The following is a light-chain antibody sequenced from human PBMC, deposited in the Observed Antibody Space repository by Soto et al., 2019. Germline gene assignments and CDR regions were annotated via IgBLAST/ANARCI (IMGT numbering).Light chain of an antibody. CDR2: AAS. CDR1: QGISSY. Sequence: IPMTPSPSSLSSSTGDRGTITFRASQGISSYLAWYQQKPGKAPKLLIYAASTLQSGVPSRFSGSGSGTDFTLTISCLQSEDFATYYCQQYYSYPITFGQGTRLEIK. V-gene: IGKV1-8*01. J-gene: IGKJ5*01. CDR3: QQYYSYPIT.